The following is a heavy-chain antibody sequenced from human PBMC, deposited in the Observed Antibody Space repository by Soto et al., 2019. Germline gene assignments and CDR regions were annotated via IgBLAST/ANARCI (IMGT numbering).Heavy chain of an antibody. Sequence: QVQLQQWGAGPLRPLETLSLTCGVSGGSFSGYYWAWIRQSPGKGLEWIGEINDRGSINYNPSLMSRVSISVDPSKNHYSLMLRSVTAADPAVYYCARESHDILTGPPWVWYFDLWGCGTLVTVSS. V-gene: IGHV4-34*01. J-gene: IGHJ2*01. CDR3: ARESHDILTGPPWVWYFDL. CDR2: INDRGSI. D-gene: IGHD3-9*01. CDR1: GGSFSGYY.